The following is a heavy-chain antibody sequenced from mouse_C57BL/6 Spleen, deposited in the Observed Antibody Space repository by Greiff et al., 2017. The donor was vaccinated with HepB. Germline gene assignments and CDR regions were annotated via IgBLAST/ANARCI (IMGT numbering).Heavy chain of an antibody. CDR3: AKSYGNYGYFDY. D-gene: IGHD2-1*01. V-gene: IGHV5-17*01. CDR1: GFTFSDYG. Sequence: EVKLVDSGGGLVKPGGSLKLSCAASGFTFSDYGMHWVRQAPEKGLEWVAYISSGSSTIYYADTVKGRFTISRDNAKNTLFLQMTSLRSEDTAMYYCAKSYGNYGYFDYWGQGTTLTVSS. CDR2: ISSGSSTI. J-gene: IGHJ2*01.